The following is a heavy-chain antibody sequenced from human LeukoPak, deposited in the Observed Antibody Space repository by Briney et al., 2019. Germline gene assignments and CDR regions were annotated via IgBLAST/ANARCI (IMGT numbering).Heavy chain of an antibody. Sequence: ASVKVSCKASGGTFSNYAIYWVRQAPGQGLEWMGWISAYNGNTNYAQKLQGRVTMTTDTSTSTAYMELRSLRSDDTAVYYCARDTRMSYYYGLGSYPPSYWGQGTLVTVSS. CDR3: ARDTRMSYYYGLGSYPPSY. CDR2: ISAYNGNT. D-gene: IGHD3-10*01. J-gene: IGHJ4*02. V-gene: IGHV1-18*01. CDR1: GGTFSNYA.